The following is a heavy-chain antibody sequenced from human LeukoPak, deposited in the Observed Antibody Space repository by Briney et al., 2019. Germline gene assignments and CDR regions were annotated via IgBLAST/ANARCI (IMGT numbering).Heavy chain of an antibody. CDR1: GGPISSSNW. D-gene: IGHD2-2*01. V-gene: IGHV4-4*02. J-gene: IGHJ6*03. CDR2: IHHTGIT. CDR3: ARDTSIVVVPAAMVFYYYYYMDV. Sequence: PSETLSLTCAVSGGPISSSNWWSWVRQPPGKGLEWIGEIHHTGITNYNPSLESRVSTSVDGSKNLFSLKLTSVTAADTAVYYCARDTSIVVVPAAMVFYYYYYMDVWGKGTTVTVSS.